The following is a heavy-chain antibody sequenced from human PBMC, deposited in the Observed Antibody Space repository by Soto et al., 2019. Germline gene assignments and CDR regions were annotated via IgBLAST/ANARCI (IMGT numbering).Heavy chain of an antibody. D-gene: IGHD6-13*01. V-gene: IGHV4-59*01. CDR3: ARDSSSWNTNWFDP. Sequence: SETLSLTCTVSGGSISSYYWSWIRQPPGKGLEWIGYIYYSGSTNYNPSLKSRVTISVDTSKNQFSLKLSSVTAADTAVYYCARDSSSWNTNWFDPWGQGTLVTVSS. CDR2: IYYSGST. CDR1: GGSISSYY. J-gene: IGHJ5*02.